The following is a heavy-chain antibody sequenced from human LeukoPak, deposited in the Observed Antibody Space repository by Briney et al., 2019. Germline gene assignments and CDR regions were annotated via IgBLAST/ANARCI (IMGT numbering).Heavy chain of an antibody. CDR2: VYFTGST. CDR1: GGSVSSASYY. V-gene: IGHV4-61*01. J-gene: IGHJ4*02. D-gene: IGHD2-2*01. CDR3: ARTQYCTSSTSCYFGYFDY. Sequence: SETLSLTCTVSGGSVSSASYYWSWIRQPPGKGLEWIAYVYFTGSTNYNPSLKGRVTISLDMSKNQFSLKLSSVTAADTAVYCCARTQYCTSSTSCYFGYFDYWGQGSLVTVSS.